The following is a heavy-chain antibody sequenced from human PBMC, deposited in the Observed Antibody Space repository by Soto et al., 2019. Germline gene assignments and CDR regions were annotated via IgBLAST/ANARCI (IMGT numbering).Heavy chain of an antibody. V-gene: IGHV3-9*01. CDR2: ISWNSGSI. J-gene: IGHJ4*02. CDR1: GFTFDDYA. Sequence: DVQLVESGGGLVQPGRSLRLSCAASGFTFDDYAMHWVRQAPGKGLEWVSGISWNSGSIGYADSVKGRFTISRDNAKNSLYLQMNSLRAEDTALYYCVTVAKGTFFDYWGQGTLVTVSS. D-gene: IGHD1-1*01. CDR3: VTVAKGTFFDY.